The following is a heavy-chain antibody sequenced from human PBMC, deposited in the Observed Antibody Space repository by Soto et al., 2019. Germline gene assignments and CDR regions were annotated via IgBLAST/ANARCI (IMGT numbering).Heavy chain of an antibody. J-gene: IGHJ6*01. Sequence: SVKVSCKASGFTFTSSAVQWVRQARGQRLEWIGWIVVGSGNTNYAQKFQERVTITRDMSTSTAYMELSSLRSEDTAVYYCAAGYDFWSGYYRTSQNYYYGMDVWGQGTTVTVSS. CDR3: AAGYDFWSGYYRTSQNYYYGMDV. D-gene: IGHD3-3*01. CDR1: GFTFTSSA. V-gene: IGHV1-58*01. CDR2: IVVGSGNT.